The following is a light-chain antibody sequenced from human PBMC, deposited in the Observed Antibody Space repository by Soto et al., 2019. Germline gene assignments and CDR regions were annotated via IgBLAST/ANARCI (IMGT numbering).Light chain of an antibody. CDR1: QSISSW. J-gene: IGKJ1*01. CDR2: DAS. CDR3: QQYNSYPRT. V-gene: IGKV1-5*01. Sequence: GDRVTITCRASQSISSWLAWYQQKPGKAPKLLIYDASSLESGVPSRFSGSGSGTEFTLTISSLQPADFATYYCQQYNSYPRTFGQGTKVDIK.